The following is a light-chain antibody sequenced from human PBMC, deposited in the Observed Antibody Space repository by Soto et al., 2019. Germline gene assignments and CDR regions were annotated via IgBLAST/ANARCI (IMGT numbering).Light chain of an antibody. CDR3: QQYLSAPWT. Sequence: EIVLTQSPGTLSLSPGERATLSCRASQGVSTSLAWYQQKPGQAPRLLIHGASSRATGIPDRFSGSGSGTDFALTISRLEPEDFAVYSCQQYLSAPWTFGQGTKVEIK. V-gene: IGKV3-20*01. J-gene: IGKJ1*01. CDR2: GAS. CDR1: QGVSTS.